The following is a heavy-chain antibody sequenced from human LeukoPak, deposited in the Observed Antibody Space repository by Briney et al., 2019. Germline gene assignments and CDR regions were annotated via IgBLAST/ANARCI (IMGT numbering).Heavy chain of an antibody. Sequence: GGSLRLSCAASGFTFSTYGMHWVRQAPGKGLEWVAVISYDGSNKYYADSMKGRFTISRDNSKNTLYLQMNNLRAEDTAVYYCARGDFHTNFDYWGQGTLVTVSS. CDR3: ARGDFHTNFDY. D-gene: IGHD2-21*02. J-gene: IGHJ4*02. CDR1: GFTFSTYG. CDR2: ISYDGSNK. V-gene: IGHV3-30*03.